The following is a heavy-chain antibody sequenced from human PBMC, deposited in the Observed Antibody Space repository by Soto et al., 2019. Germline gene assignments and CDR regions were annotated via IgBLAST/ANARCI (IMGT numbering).Heavy chain of an antibody. D-gene: IGHD6-19*01. CDR1: GYTFTDSY. CDR2: IIPKNGDS. Sequence: QVQLVQSGGDVKKPGASMKVSCKASGYTFTDSYIHWVRQAPGQGLEWLGFIIPKNGDSHYAQRFEVRVTMTRDTSINSAYMELSRLTSGYTAVYFCARVPTHMVAGGPLLHGMDVWGQGTTVAVSS. V-gene: IGHV1-2*02. J-gene: IGHJ6*02. CDR3: ARVPTHMVAGGPLLHGMDV.